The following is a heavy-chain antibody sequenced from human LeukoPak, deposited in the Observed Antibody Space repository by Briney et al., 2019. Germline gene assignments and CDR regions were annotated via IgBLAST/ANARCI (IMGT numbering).Heavy chain of an antibody. D-gene: IGHD6-19*01. CDR1: GFTFSSYS. Sequence: GGSLRLSCAASGFTFSSYSMNWVRQAPGKGPEWVSSISSSSSYIYYADSVKGRFTISRDNAKNSLYLQMNSLRAEDTAVYYCARLSPGSGWFDPWGQGTLVTVSS. CDR2: ISSSSSYI. J-gene: IGHJ5*02. V-gene: IGHV3-21*01. CDR3: ARLSPGSGWFDP.